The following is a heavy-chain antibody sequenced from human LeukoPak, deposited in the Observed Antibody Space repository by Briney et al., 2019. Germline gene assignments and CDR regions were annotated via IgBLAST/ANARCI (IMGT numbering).Heavy chain of an antibody. CDR2: INHSGST. V-gene: IGHV4-34*01. CDR3: ARGLGIVRMVHFDY. Sequence: SETLSLTCAVYGGSFSGYYWSWIRQPPGKGLEWIGEINHSGSTNYNPSLKSRVTISVDTSKNQFSLKLSAVTAADTAVYYCARGLGIVRMVHFDYWGQGTLVTVSS. CDR1: GGSFSGYY. D-gene: IGHD2-8*01. J-gene: IGHJ4*02.